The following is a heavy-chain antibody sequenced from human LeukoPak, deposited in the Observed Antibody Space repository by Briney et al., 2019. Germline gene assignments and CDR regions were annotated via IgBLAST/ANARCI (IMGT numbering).Heavy chain of an antibody. Sequence: ASVKVSCKASGCTFTSYDINWVRQATGQGLEWMGWMNPNSGGTNYAQKFQGRVTMTRDTSISTAYMELSRLRSDDTAVYYCARDVSGVPAHWGQGTLVTVSS. D-gene: IGHD6-19*01. CDR1: GCTFTSYD. CDR2: MNPNSGGT. V-gene: IGHV1-2*02. CDR3: ARDVSGVPAH. J-gene: IGHJ4*02.